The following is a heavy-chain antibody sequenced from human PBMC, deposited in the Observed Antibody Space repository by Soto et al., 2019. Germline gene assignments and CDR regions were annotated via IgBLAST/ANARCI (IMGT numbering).Heavy chain of an antibody. CDR3: AREFYGRNTYGPGDY. V-gene: IGHV3-7*01. CDR1: GFMFSAYW. Sequence: PGGSLRLSCAASGFMFSAYWMSWVRQAPGKGLEWVANIHGDGGKIYYVDSVKGRVTISRDNAKRSLYLQMNRLRAEDTAGYYCAREFYGRNTYGPGDYWGQGARVTVSS. D-gene: IGHD5-18*01. J-gene: IGHJ4*02. CDR2: IHGDGGKI.